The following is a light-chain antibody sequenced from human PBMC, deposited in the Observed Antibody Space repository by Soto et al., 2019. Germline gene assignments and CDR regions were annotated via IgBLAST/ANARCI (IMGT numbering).Light chain of an antibody. Sequence: DIQMTQSPSSLSASVGDRVTITCQASQDIANYLNWYQQKAGRAPKFLIYDASNLETGVPSRFSGSGSGTDFTLTISSLQPEDIATYYCQQYDNLPLTFGGGTKVESK. CDR1: QDIANY. CDR3: QQYDNLPLT. J-gene: IGKJ4*01. V-gene: IGKV1-33*01. CDR2: DAS.